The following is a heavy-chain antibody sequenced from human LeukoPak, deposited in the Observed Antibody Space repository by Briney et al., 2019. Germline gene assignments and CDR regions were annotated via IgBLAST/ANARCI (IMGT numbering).Heavy chain of an antibody. CDR3: ARVAYGECAYYMDV. D-gene: IGHD4-17*01. V-gene: IGHV3-48*01. Sequence: GGSLRLSCAASGFTFSSYSMNWVRQTPGKGLEWVSYITSSSSTIYYADSVKARFTISRDNAKNSLYLQMNSLRVEDAAVYYCARVAYGECAYYMDVWGKGTTVTVSS. CDR2: ITSSSSTI. J-gene: IGHJ6*03. CDR1: GFTFSSYS.